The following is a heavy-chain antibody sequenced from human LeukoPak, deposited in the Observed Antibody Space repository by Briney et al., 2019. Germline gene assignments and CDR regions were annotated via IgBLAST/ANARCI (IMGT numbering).Heavy chain of an antibody. D-gene: IGHD2-15*01. CDR2: IIPIFGTA. CDR3: ALEVGGSAFDY. J-gene: IGHJ4*02. CDR1: GGTFISYA. V-gene: IGHV1-69*13. Sequence: GASVTVSCTASGGTFISYAISWVRQAPGQGLEWMGGIIPIFGTANYAQKSQGRVTITADESTSTAYMELSSLRSEDTAVYYCALEVGGSAFDYWGQGTLVTVSS.